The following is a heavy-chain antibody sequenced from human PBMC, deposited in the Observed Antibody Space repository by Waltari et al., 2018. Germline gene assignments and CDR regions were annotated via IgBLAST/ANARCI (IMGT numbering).Heavy chain of an antibody. Sequence: QVQLQESGPGLVKPSETLSLTCTVSGGSISSHYWSWIRQPPGKGLEWIGYIYYSGGTNYIPALKRQVSIAVDTSKNQYSLKLSSVTAADTAVYYCARDDYYYYYMDVWGKETTVTVSS. CDR1: GGSISSHY. V-gene: IGHV4-59*11. CDR3: ARDDYYYYYMDV. CDR2: IYYSGGT. J-gene: IGHJ6*03.